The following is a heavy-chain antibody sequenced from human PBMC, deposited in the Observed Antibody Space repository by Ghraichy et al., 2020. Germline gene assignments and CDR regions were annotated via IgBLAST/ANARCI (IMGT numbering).Heavy chain of an antibody. V-gene: IGHV4-61*01. CDR2: IYYSGST. CDR1: GGSVSSGSYY. J-gene: IGHJ4*02. Sequence: SETLSLTCTVSGGSVSSGSYYWSWIRQPPGKGLEWIGYIYYSGSTNYNPSLKSRVTISVDTSKNQFSLKLSSVTAADTAVYYCARESSGPYSSSPPGYWGQGTLVTVSS. CDR3: ARESSGPYSSSPPGY. D-gene: IGHD6-13*01.